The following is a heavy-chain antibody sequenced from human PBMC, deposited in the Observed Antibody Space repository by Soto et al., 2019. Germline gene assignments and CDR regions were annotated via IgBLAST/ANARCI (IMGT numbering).Heavy chain of an antibody. D-gene: IGHD3-10*01. CDR3: ASSYGSGYRAFDY. Sequence: QVQLVQSGAEVKRPGSSVKVSCKASGDTFNFYSINWVRQAPGLGLGWMGRVNPIVSMSNYAQNFPGRVTLTADEATRTAYLELSSLRYEDTAIYYCASSYGSGYRAFDYWGQGALVTVSS. J-gene: IGHJ4*02. CDR2: VNPIVSMS. V-gene: IGHV1-69*02. CDR1: GDTFNFYS.